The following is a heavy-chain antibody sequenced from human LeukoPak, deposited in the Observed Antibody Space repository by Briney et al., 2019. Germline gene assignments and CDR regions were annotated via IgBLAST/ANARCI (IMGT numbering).Heavy chain of an antibody. D-gene: IGHD4-17*01. CDR3: ARGGYGDYSDY. CDR2: FDPEDGET. J-gene: IGHJ4*02. V-gene: IGHV1-24*01. CDR1: GYTLTELS. Sequence: ASVKVSCKVSGYTLTELSMHWVRQAPGKGLEWMGGFDPEDGETIYAQKFQGRVTITRNTSISTAYMELSSLRSEDTAVYYCARGGYGDYSDYWGQGTLVTVSS.